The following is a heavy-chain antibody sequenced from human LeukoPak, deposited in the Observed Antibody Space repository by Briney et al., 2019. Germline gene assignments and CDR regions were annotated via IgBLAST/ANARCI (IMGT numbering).Heavy chain of an antibody. CDR1: GYTFTSYG. V-gene: IGHV1-18*01. J-gene: IGHJ4*02. CDR2: ISAYNGNT. Sequence: GASVKVSCKASGYTFTSYGISWVRQAPGQGLEWMGWISAYNGNTNYAQKLQGRVTMTEDTSTDTAYMELSSLRSEDTAVYYCATAPYSGYEKFDYWGQGTLVTVSS. D-gene: IGHD5-12*01. CDR3: ATAPYSGYEKFDY.